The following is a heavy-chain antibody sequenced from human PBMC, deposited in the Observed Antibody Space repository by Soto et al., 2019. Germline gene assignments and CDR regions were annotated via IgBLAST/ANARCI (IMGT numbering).Heavy chain of an antibody. V-gene: IGHV3-33*01. CDR2: IWYDGSNK. D-gene: IGHD6-13*01. CDR3: ARGSIAAAGGPRYYYYGMDV. J-gene: IGHJ6*02. Sequence: QVQLVESGGGVVQPGRSLRLSCAASGFTFSSYGMHWVRQAPGKGLEWVAVIWYDGSNKYYADSVKGRFTISRDNSKNTLYLQMNSLRAEDTAVYYCARGSIAAAGGPRYYYYGMDVWGQGTTVTVSS. CDR1: GFTFSSYG.